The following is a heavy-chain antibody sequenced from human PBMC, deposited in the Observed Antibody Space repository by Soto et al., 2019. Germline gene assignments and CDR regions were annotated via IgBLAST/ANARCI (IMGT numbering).Heavy chain of an antibody. CDR3: AKDRNDFWSGVDGPDPYYYYYYYMDV. CDR2: ISWNSGSI. D-gene: IGHD3-3*01. CDR1: GFTFDDYA. V-gene: IGHV3-9*01. J-gene: IGHJ6*03. Sequence: PGGSLRLSCAASGFTFDDYAMHWVRQAPGKGLEWVSGISWNSGSIGYADSVKGRFTISRDNAKNSLYLQMNSLRAEDTAVYYCAKDRNDFWSGVDGPDPYYYYYYYMDVWGKGTTVTVSS.